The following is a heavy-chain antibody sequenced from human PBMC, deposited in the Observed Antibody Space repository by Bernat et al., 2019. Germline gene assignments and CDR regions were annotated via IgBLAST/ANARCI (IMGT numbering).Heavy chain of an antibody. CDR1: GYSFTSYW. CDR3: ARIGVQGVIIYNWFDP. V-gene: IGHV5-51*01. D-gene: IGHD3-10*01. J-gene: IGHJ5*02. Sequence: EVQLVQSGAEVKKPGESLKISCKGSGYSFTSYWIGWVRQMPGKGLEWMGIIYPGDSDTRYSPSFQGQVTISADKSISTAYLQGSSLKASDTAMYYCARIGVQGVIIYNWFDPWGQGTLVTVSS. CDR2: IYPGDSDT.